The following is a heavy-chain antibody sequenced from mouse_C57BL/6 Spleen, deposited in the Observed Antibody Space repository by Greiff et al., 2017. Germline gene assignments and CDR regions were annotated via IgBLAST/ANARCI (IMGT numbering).Heavy chain of an antibody. V-gene: IGHV5-17*01. CDR2: TSSGSSTI. Sequence: EVQVVESGGGLVKPGGSLKLSCAVSGFTFSDYGMHWVRQAPEKGLEWVAYTSSGSSTIYYADTVKGRFTISRDNAKNTLFLQMTSLRSEDTAMYYCVRRGLGYWGQGTTLTVSS. CDR3: VRRGLGY. D-gene: IGHD3-3*01. CDR1: GFTFSDYG. J-gene: IGHJ2*01.